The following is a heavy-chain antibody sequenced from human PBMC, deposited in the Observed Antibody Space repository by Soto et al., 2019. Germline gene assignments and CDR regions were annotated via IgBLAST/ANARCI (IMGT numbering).Heavy chain of an antibody. CDR3: ASGIPSAEEGWFDP. CDR2: IYYSGST. V-gene: IGHV4-30-4*01. D-gene: IGHD6-13*01. Sequence: QVQLQESGPGLVKPSQTLSLTCTVSGGSISSGDYYWSWIRQPPGKGLEWIGYIYYSGSTYYNPSPKLRVTISAHTSKNHFPLKLSSVTAADTAVYYCASGIPSAEEGWFDPWGQGTLVTVSS. CDR1: GGSISSGDYY. J-gene: IGHJ5*02.